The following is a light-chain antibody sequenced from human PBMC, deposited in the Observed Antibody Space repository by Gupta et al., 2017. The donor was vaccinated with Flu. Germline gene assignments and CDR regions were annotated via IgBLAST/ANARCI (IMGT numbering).Light chain of an antibody. CDR1: RGHSSYA. J-gene: IGLJ2*01. CDR2: LNSDGSH. CDR3: QTGGTGIVV. V-gene: IGLV4-69*01. Sequence: QLVMTQSPSASASLVASVKLTCTLSRGHSSYAIAWHPQQPGKGPRYLMKLNSDGSHSKGDGSPDRFSGSSSGAERYLTISSLQSEDEADYYWQTGGTGIVVFGGGTKLTVL.